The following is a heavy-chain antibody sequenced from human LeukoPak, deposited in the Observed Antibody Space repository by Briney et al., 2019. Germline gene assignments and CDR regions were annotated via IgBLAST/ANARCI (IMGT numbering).Heavy chain of an antibody. V-gene: IGHV3-9*01. CDR2: ISWNSGSI. CDR3: AKDLGSSGFDY. Sequence: GGSLRLSCAGSGFIFNNYAMHWVRQPPGKGLEWVSGISWNSGSIDYADSVKGRFTISRDNSKNTLYLQMNSLRAEDTAVYYCAKDLGSSGFDYWGQGTLVTVSS. D-gene: IGHD1-26*01. J-gene: IGHJ4*02. CDR1: GFIFNNYA.